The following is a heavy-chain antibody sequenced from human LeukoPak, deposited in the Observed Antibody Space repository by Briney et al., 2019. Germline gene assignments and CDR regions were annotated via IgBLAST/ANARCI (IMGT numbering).Heavy chain of an antibody. CDR1: GFTFINYG. Sequence: GGSLRLSCAVSGFTFINYGMHWVRQAPGKGLEWVSAISGSGGSTYYADSVKGRFTISRDNSKNTLYLQMNSLRAEDTAVYYCAKVAPLGELLSWGQGTLVTVSS. J-gene: IGHJ5*02. CDR2: ISGSGGST. V-gene: IGHV3-23*01. D-gene: IGHD3-16*01. CDR3: AKVAPLGELLS.